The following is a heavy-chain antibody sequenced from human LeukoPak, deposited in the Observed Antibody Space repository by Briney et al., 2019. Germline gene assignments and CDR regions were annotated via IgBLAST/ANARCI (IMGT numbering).Heavy chain of an antibody. CDR3: AREEAAAGTLYFQH. CDR1: GFTFSSYA. Sequence: GGTLRLSCAASGFTFSSYAMSWVRQAPGKGLEWISAISGSGGSTYYANTVQGRFTISRDNSKNTLYLQMNSLRAEDTAVYYCAREEAAAGTLYFQHWGQGELVSVSS. CDR2: ISGSGGST. J-gene: IGHJ1*01. V-gene: IGHV3-23*01. D-gene: IGHD6-13*01.